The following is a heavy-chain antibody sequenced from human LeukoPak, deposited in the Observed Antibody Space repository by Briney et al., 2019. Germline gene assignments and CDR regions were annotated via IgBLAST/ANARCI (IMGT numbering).Heavy chain of an antibody. J-gene: IGHJ4*02. D-gene: IGHD2-2*02. CDR2: IKSKTDGGTT. V-gene: IGHV3-15*01. CDR1: GFTFSNAW. CDR3: TTRVVVVPAAIRDY. Sequence: GGSLRLSCAASGFTFSNAWMSWVRQAPGKGLEWVGRIKSKTDGGTTDYAAPVKGRFTISRDDSKNTLYLQMNSLKTEDTAVYYCTTRVVVVPAAIRDYWGQGTLVTVSS.